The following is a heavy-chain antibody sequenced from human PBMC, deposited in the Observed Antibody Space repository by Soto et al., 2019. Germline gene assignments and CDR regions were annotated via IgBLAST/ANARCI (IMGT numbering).Heavy chain of an antibody. CDR2: ISYDGSNK. D-gene: IGHD3-22*01. CDR3: ARVYDSSGPRWDYYYYYGMDV. J-gene: IGHJ6*02. CDR1: GFTFSSYA. Sequence: GGSLRLSCAASGFTFSSYAMHWVRQAPGKGLEWVAVISYDGSNKYYADSVKGRFTISRDNSKNTLYLQMNSLRAEDTAVYYCARVYDSSGPRWDYYYYYGMDVWGQGTTVTVSS. V-gene: IGHV3-30-3*01.